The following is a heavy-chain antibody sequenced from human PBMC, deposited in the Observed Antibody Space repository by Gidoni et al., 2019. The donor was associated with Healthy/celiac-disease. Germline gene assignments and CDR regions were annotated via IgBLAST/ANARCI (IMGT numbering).Heavy chain of an antibody. CDR2: ISYDGSNK. CDR1: GFTFSSYA. CDR3: AREYGDAFDI. Sequence: QVQLVESGGGVVQPGRSLRLSCAASGFTFSSYAMHWVRQAPGKGLEWVAVISYDGSNKYYADSVKGRFTISRDNSKNTLYLQMNSLRAEDTAVYYCAREYGDAFDIWGQGTMVTVSS. J-gene: IGHJ3*02. D-gene: IGHD4-17*01. V-gene: IGHV3-30-3*01.